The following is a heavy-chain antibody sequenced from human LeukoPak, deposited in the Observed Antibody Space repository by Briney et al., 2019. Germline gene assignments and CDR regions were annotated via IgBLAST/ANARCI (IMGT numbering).Heavy chain of an antibody. CDR2: ISGIGGST. CDR3: AAAYGISPPPYNCFHP. J-gene: IGHJ5*02. D-gene: IGHD4-17*01. CDR1: GFTFSSYA. Sequence: GGSLRLSCAASGFTFSSYAMSWVRQAPGKWLEWVSAISGIGGSTYYADSVKGRFTISRHNSKHTLYLQMHSLRAEDTPVYYCAAAYGISPPPYNCFHPWGQGTLVPVSS. V-gene: IGHV3-23*01.